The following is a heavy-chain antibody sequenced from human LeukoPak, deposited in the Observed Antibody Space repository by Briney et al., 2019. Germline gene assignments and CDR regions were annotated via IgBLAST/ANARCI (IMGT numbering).Heavy chain of an antibody. CDR2: ISPSGDKT. CDR3: ARAPKTSYYYDSSGYYRPDHDAFDI. CDR1: GYTFTNHY. Sequence: ASVKVSCKASGYTFTNHYMHWVRQAPGQGLEWLGLISPSGDKTWNAQKFQGRVTMTRDMSTSTDYLELSSLRSEDTAVYYCARAPKTSYYYDSSGYYRPDHDAFDIWGQGTMVTVSS. D-gene: IGHD3-22*01. J-gene: IGHJ3*02. V-gene: IGHV1-46*01.